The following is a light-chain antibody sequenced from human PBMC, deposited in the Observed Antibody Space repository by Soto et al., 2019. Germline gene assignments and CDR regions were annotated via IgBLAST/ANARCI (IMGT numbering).Light chain of an antibody. CDR3: QKRGNWPH. CDR2: DAS. V-gene: IGKV3D-20*02. CDR1: QSVSSSY. Sequence: EIVLTQSPGTLSLSPGERATLSSTASQSVSSSYLAWYQHKPGLAPRLLIYDASIRGNGIPDRFSGGGSGTDFTLTISSLEPEDFAIYYCQKRGNWPHFGQGTRLEIK. J-gene: IGKJ5*01.